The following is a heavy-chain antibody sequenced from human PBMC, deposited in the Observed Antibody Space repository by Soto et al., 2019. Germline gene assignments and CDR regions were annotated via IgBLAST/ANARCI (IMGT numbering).Heavy chain of an antibody. CDR3: AREAVLRYFDWLSTYYFDY. Sequence: GGSLRLSCAASGFTFSSYGMHWVRQAPGKGLEWVAVIWYDGSNKYYADSVKGRFTISRDNSKNTLYLQMNSLRAEDTAVYYCAREAVLRYFDWLSTYYFDYWGQGTLVTVSS. D-gene: IGHD3-9*01. J-gene: IGHJ4*02. V-gene: IGHV3-33*01. CDR1: GFTFSSYG. CDR2: IWYDGSNK.